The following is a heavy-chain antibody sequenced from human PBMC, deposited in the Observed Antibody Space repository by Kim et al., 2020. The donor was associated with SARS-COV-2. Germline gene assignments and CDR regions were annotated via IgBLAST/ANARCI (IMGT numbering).Heavy chain of an antibody. D-gene: IGHD2-15*01. J-gene: IGHJ6*02. Sequence: SETLSLTCTVSGGSISSYYWSWIRQPPGKGLEWIGYIYYSGSTNYNPSLKSRVTISVDTSKNQSSLKLSSVTAADTAVYYCARDPGYGGRFYGMDVWGQGTTVTVSS. CDR3: ARDPGYGGRFYGMDV. CDR1: GGSISSYY. V-gene: IGHV4-59*13. CDR2: IYYSGST.